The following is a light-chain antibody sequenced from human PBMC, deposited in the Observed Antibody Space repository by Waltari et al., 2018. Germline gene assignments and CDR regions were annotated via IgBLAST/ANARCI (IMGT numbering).Light chain of an antibody. Sequence: VLTQFPGTLSLSQGEPPTLSCRASQSISKYLVWYQQRPGHAPRLLIYAASTRATGVPDRFSGSGYGTDFTLTISRLEPEDFAVYYCQNHERLPAVFGQGTKVEIK. CDR3: QNHERLPAV. CDR1: QSISKY. CDR2: AAS. V-gene: IGKV3-20*01. J-gene: IGKJ1*01.